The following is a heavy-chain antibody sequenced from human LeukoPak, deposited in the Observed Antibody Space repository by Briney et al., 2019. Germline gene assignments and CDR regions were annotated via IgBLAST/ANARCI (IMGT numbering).Heavy chain of an antibody. D-gene: IGHD4-11*01. CDR2: ITGSGAGT. J-gene: IGHJ4*02. Sequence: PGGSLRLSCAASGFTFSDYYMSWVRQAPGKGLEWVSGITGSGAGTYYADSVKGRFTISRDNSRNTLYLQMNSLRAEDTALYYCAKEGANTVTSKKFFDYWGQGTLVTVSS. CDR3: AKEGANTVTSKKFFDY. CDR1: GFTFSDYY. V-gene: IGHV3-23*01.